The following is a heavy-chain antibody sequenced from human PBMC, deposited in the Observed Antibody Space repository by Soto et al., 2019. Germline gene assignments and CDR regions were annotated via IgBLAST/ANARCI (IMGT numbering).Heavy chain of an antibody. Sequence: SETLSLTCAVYGGSFSGYYWSWVRQPPVKGLEWIGEINHSGSTNYNPSLKSRVTISVDTSKNQFSLKLSSVTAADTAVYYCARRVLLWFGELFRWFDPWGQGTLVTVSS. CDR1: GGSFSGYY. D-gene: IGHD3-10*01. J-gene: IGHJ5*02. CDR2: INHSGST. CDR3: ARRVLLWFGELFRWFDP. V-gene: IGHV4-34*01.